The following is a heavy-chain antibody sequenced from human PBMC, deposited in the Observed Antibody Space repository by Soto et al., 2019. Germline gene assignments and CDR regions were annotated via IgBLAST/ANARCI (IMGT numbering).Heavy chain of an antibody. CDR2: IYHSGST. Sequence: SETLSLTCTVSGGSISSSSYSWSWIRQPPGEGLEWIGCIYHSGSTYYNPSLKSRVTISVDRSKNQFSLKLSSVTAADTAVYYCARIPSPWGQGTLVTVSS. D-gene: IGHD2-21*01. V-gene: IGHV4-30-2*01. J-gene: IGHJ5*02. CDR1: GGSISSSSYS. CDR3: ARIPSP.